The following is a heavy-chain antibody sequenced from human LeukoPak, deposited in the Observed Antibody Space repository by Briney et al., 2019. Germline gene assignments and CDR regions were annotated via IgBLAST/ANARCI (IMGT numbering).Heavy chain of an antibody. CDR1: GFTFSSYG. CDR3: AKGSKWFGELLYTDY. Sequence: GGSLRLSCAASGFTFSSYGMSWVRQAPGKGLEWVSAISGSGGSTYYADSVKGRFTISRDNSKNTLYLQMNSLRAEDTAVYYCAKGSKWFGELLYTDYWGQGTLVTVSS. D-gene: IGHD3-10*01. CDR2: ISGSGGST. V-gene: IGHV3-23*01. J-gene: IGHJ4*02.